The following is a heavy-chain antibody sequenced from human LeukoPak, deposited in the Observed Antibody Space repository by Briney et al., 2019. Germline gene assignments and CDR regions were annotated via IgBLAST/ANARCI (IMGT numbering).Heavy chain of an antibody. CDR2: IYYSGST. CDR1: GGSISSYY. V-gene: IGHV4-59*01. Sequence: PSETLSLTCTVSGGSISSYYWSWIRQPPGKGLEWIGYIYYSGSTNYNPSLKSRVTISVDTSKNQFSLRLSSVTAADTAVYYCARVTGYIVEDYFDYWGQGTLVTVSS. CDR3: ARVTGYIVEDYFDY. J-gene: IGHJ4*02. D-gene: IGHD3-22*01.